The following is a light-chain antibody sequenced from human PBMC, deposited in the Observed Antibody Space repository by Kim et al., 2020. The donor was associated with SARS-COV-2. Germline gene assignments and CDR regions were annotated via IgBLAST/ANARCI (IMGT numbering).Light chain of an antibody. V-gene: IGKV1-27*01. J-gene: IGKJ1*01. CDR3: QKYNSAPS. CDR2: AAS. Sequence: GDRVTITWRARQDISNYLAWYQQRPGKVPKLLIYAASTLQSGVPSRFSGSGSGTDFTLTVSSLQPEDVATYYCQKYNSAPSFGQGTKVDIK. CDR1: QDISNY.